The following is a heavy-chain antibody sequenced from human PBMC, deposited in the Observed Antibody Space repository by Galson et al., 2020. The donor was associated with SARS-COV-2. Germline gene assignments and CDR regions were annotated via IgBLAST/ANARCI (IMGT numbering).Heavy chain of an antibody. CDR1: GYSISSGYF. Sequence: SETLSLTCTVSGYSISSGYFWAWLRQTPGEGLEWMGSIYHSGTTFYNPSLQSRLTISVDTSENQFSLKLDSVTAADTAVYYCTTYSLMVISPTPLRADYWGQGTLVTVPS. V-gene: IGHV4-38-2*02. J-gene: IGHJ4*02. CDR3: TTYSLMVISPTPLRADY. D-gene: IGHD2-8*01. CDR2: IYHSGTT.